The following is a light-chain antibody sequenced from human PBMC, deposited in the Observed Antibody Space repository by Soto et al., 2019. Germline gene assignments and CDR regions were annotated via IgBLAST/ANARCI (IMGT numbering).Light chain of an antibody. J-gene: IGLJ1*01. V-gene: IGLV2-14*01. CDR3: SSYTSSNTIYV. Sequence: QSALTQPASVSGSPGQPITISCTGTSSDVGSYNFVSWYQQHPGKAPKLMIYEVTTRPSGVSNRFSGSKSGNTASLTISGLQAEDAADHYCSSYTSSNTIYVFGNGTKVTV. CDR1: SSDVGSYNF. CDR2: EVT.